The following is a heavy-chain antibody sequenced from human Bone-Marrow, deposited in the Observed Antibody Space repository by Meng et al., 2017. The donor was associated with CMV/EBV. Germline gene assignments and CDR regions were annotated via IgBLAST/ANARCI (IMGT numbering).Heavy chain of an antibody. CDR1: GFTFSSYS. D-gene: IGHD2-2*01. CDR2: ISGSGGST. J-gene: IGHJ5*02. Sequence: GGSLRLSCAASGFTFSSYSMNWVRQAPGKGLEWVSAISGSGGSTYYADSVKGRFTISRDNSKNTLYLQMNSLRAEDTAVYYCAKDFRGYCSTTSCPLGWFDPWGQETLVTVSS. CDR3: AKDFRGYCSTTSCPLGWFDP. V-gene: IGHV3-23*01.